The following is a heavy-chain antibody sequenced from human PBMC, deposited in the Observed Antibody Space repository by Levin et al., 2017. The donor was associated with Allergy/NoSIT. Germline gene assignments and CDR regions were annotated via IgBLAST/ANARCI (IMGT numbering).Heavy chain of an antibody. CDR1: GGSFSGYY. J-gene: IGHJ6*02. V-gene: IGHV4-34*01. Sequence: SQTLSLTCAVYGGSFSGYYWSWIRQPPGKGLEWIGEINHSGSTNYNPSLKSRVTISVDTSKNQFSLKLSSVTAADTAVYYCARFRITIFGVVSSGYYGMDVWGQGTTVTVSS. CDR2: INHSGST. D-gene: IGHD3-3*01. CDR3: ARFRITIFGVVSSGYYGMDV.